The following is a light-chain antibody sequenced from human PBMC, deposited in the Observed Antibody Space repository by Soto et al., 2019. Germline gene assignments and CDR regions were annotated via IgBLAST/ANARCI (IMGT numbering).Light chain of an antibody. CDR3: QQYNNWPPLT. V-gene: IGKV3-15*01. CDR2: GAS. CDR1: QSVSSN. Sequence: EIVMTQSPATLSVSPGERATFSCRASQSVSSNLAWYQQKPGQAPRLLIYGASTRATGIPARFSGSGSGTEFTLNISSLQSEDFAVYYCQQYNNWPPLTFGGGTKVEIK. J-gene: IGKJ4*01.